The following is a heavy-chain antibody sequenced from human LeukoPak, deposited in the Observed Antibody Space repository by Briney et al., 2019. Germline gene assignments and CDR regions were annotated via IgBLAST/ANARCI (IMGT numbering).Heavy chain of an antibody. V-gene: IGHV3-30*02. J-gene: IGHJ6*03. CDR3: AKGGRGTSYYYYYMDV. Sequence: YPGGSLRLSCAASGLTVSSNCMSWVRQAPGKGLEWVAFIRYDGSNKYYADSVKGRFTISRDNSKNTLYLQMNSLRAEDTAVYYCAKGGRGTSYYYYYMDVWGKGTTVTISS. D-gene: IGHD1-1*01. CDR1: GLTVSSNC. CDR2: IRYDGSNK.